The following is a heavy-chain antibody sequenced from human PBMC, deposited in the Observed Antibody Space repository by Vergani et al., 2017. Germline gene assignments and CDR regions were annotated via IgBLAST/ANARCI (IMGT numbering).Heavy chain of an antibody. V-gene: IGHV3-21*01. D-gene: IGHD3-10*01. Sequence: EVQLVESGGGLVKPGGSLRLSCAASGFTFSSYSMNWVRQAPGKGLEWVSSTSSSSSYIYYADSVKGRFTISRDNAKNSLYLQMNSLRAEDTAVYYCARVGSYGDAFDIWGQGTMVTVSS. J-gene: IGHJ3*02. CDR1: GFTFSSYS. CDR2: TSSSSSYI. CDR3: ARVGSYGDAFDI.